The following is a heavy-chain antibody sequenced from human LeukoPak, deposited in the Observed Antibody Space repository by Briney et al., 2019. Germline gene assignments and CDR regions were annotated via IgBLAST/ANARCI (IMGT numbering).Heavy chain of an antibody. Sequence: RRSLRLSCAASGVSSRSYAMHWVRHALGKGLEWVAVISCDGSDKYYVDSVKGRFTISRDNSKNTLDLQMNSLRGDDTAVYYCARDLRVVVAAPTTGHYYYGMDVWGQGTTVTVSS. CDR2: ISCDGSDK. CDR1: GVSSRSYA. V-gene: IGHV3-30*03. D-gene: IGHD2-15*01. J-gene: IGHJ6*02. CDR3: ARDLRVVVAAPTTGHYYYGMDV.